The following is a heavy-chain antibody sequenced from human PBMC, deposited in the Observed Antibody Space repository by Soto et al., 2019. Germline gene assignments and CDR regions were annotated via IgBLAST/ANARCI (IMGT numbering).Heavy chain of an antibody. Sequence: QVQLVQSGAEVKKPVASVKVSCKASGYTFTYYHIHWVRQAPGQGLEWMGIINPYGGDTTYAQKFQGRVTMTRDTSTSTVYRELSSLRSEDTALYYCARARYASSLLFYLDNWGQGTLVTVSS. CDR1: GYTFTYYH. CDR2: INPYGGDT. V-gene: IGHV1-46*01. CDR3: ARARYASSLLFYLDN. D-gene: IGHD2-15*01. J-gene: IGHJ4*02.